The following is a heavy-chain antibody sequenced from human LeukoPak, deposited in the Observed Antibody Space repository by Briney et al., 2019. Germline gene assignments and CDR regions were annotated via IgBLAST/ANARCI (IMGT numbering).Heavy chain of an antibody. CDR3: ARHGGVVLVPATPVGDY. CDR1: GYSFTSYW. CDR2: IYPGDSDT. D-gene: IGHD2-15*01. V-gene: IGHV5-51*01. Sequence: GESLKISCKGSGYSFTSYWIGWVRQMPGKGLEWMGIIYPGDSDTRYSPSFQGQVTISADKSISTAYLQWSSLKASDTAMFYCARHGGVVLVPATPVGDYWGQGTLVTVSS. J-gene: IGHJ4*02.